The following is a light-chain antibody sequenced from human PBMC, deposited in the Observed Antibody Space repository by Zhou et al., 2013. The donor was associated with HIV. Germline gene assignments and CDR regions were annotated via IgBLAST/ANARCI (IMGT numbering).Light chain of an antibody. CDR2: DAS. J-gene: IGKJ1*01. CDR1: QSVSSN. Sequence: EIVMTQSPATLSVSPGERATLSCRASQSVSSNLAWYQQKPGQAPRLLMYDASNRAAGIPARFSGSGSGTDFTLTISSLEPEDFAVYYCQLRSDWPLFGQGTKVEIK. CDR3: QLRSDWPL. V-gene: IGKV3-11*01.